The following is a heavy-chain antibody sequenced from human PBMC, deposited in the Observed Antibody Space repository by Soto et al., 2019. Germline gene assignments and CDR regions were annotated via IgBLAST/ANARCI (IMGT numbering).Heavy chain of an antibody. D-gene: IGHD2-15*01. J-gene: IGHJ4*02. V-gene: IGHV1-2*04. CDR1: GYTFTGYY. CDR3: ARGNLRVAATFDY. CDR2: INPNSGGT. Sequence: ASVKVSCKASGYTFTGYYMQWVRQAPGQGLEWMGWINPNSGGTNYAQKFQGWVTMTRDTSISTAYMELSRLRSDDTAVYYCARGNLRVAATFDYWGQGTLVTVSS.